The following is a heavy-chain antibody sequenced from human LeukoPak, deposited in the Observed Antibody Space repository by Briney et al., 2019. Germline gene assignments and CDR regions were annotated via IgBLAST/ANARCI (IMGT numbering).Heavy chain of an antibody. CDR2: IYSGGST. CDR1: GFTVSSNY. CDR3: ASFFLEWLLRPFDY. Sequence: PGGSLRLSCAASGFTVSSNYMSWVRQAPGKGLEWVSVIYSGGSTYYADSVKGRFTISRDNSKNTLYLQMNSLRAEDTAVYYCASFFLEWLLRPFDYWGQGTLVTVSS. J-gene: IGHJ4*02. D-gene: IGHD3-3*01. V-gene: IGHV3-53*01.